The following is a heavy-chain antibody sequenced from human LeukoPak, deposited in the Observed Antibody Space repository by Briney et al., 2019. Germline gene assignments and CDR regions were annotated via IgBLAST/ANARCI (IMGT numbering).Heavy chain of an antibody. CDR2: ISGSGGST. V-gene: IGHV3-23*01. Sequence: GGSLRLSCAASGFTFSSYAMSWVCQAPGKGLEWVSAISGSGGSTYYADSVKGRFTISRDNSKNTLYLQMNSLRAEDTAVYYCARDRAAAVLPFDYWGQGTLVTVSS. CDR3: ARDRAAAVLPFDY. D-gene: IGHD6-13*01. CDR1: GFTFSSYA. J-gene: IGHJ4*02.